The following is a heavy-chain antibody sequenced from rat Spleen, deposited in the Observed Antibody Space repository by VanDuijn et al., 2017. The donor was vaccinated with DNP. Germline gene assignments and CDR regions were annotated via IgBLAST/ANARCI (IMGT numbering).Heavy chain of an antibody. CDR1: DYSITNNY. D-gene: IGHD1-1*01. J-gene: IGHJ2*01. CDR3: ARWDHYIGFAY. CDR2: ISYSGGT. V-gene: IGHV3-1*01. Sequence: EVQLQESGPGLVKPSQSLSLTCSVTDYSITNNYWGWIRKFPGNEMEWMGYISYSGGTSYNPSLKSRVSITRDTSKNQFFLQLNSVITEDTATYYCARWDHYIGFAYWGQGVMVTVSS.